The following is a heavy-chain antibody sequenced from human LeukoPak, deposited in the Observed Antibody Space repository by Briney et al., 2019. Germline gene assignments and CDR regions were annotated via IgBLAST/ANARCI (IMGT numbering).Heavy chain of an antibody. D-gene: IGHD2-21*02. CDR3: ARDSTVLTALDY. CDR1: GFTFSSYS. V-gene: IGHV3-21*01. J-gene: IGHJ4*02. Sequence: PGGSLGLSCAASGFTFSSYSMNWVRQAPGKGLELVSSISSTSSYIYYADSVKGRFTISRDNAKNSLFLQMNSLRAEDTAVYYCARDSTVLTALDYWGQGTLVTVSS. CDR2: ISSTSSYI.